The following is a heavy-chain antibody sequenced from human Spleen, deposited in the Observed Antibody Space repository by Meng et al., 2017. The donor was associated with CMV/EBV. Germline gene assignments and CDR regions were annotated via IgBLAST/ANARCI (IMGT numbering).Heavy chain of an antibody. D-gene: IGHD6-19*01. CDR1: GFTFSSYE. CDR3: AKWGPSSGWYAPDS. Sequence: GESLKISCAASGFTFSSYEMNWVRQAPGKGLEWVSYISSSGSTISYADSVKGRFTISRDNSKNTLYLQMNSLRAEDTAVYYCAKWGPSSGWYAPDSWGQGMLVTVSS. V-gene: IGHV3-48*03. J-gene: IGHJ4*02. CDR2: ISSSGSTI.